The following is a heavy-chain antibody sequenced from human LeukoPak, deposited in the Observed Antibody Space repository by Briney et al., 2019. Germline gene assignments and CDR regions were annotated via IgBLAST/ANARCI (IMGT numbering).Heavy chain of an antibody. CDR2: INAGSGNT. V-gene: IGHV1-3*01. J-gene: IGHJ4*02. D-gene: IGHD1-7*01. CDR3: ARDGTGTTFDY. CDR1: GYTFTSYA. Sequence: ASVKVSCKASGYTFTSYAMHWVRQAPGQRLEWMGWINAGSGNTKYSQKFQGRVTITRDTSASTAYMELSSLRSEDTAVYYCARDGTGTTFDYWGQGTLVTVSS.